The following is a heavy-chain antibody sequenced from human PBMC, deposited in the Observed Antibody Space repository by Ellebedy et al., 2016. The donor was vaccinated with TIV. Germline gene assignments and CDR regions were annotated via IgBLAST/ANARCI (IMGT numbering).Heavy chain of an antibody. J-gene: IGHJ4*02. CDR3: ARDPSHTIDY. V-gene: IGHV3-33*05. Sequence: GESLKISCAASGFTFSSHGMHWVRQAPGKGLEWVAVISYDGSKKYYADSVKGRFTVSRDDSKNTLYLQMNSLRAEDTAVYYCARDPSHTIDYWGQGTLVTVSS. CDR1: GFTFSSHG. CDR2: ISYDGSKK.